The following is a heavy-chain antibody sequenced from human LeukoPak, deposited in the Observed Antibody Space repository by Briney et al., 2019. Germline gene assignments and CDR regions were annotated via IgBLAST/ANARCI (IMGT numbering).Heavy chain of an antibody. CDR3: ARADPFFDSSGYHYAFDI. CDR2: INPNSGGT. CDR1: GYTFTGYY. Sequence: GASVKVSCKASGYTFTGYYMHGVRQAPGQGLEWMGWINPNSGGTNYAQKFQGRVTMTRDTSISTAYMELSRLRSDDTAVYYCARADPFFDSSGYHYAFDIWGQGTMVTVSS. D-gene: IGHD3-22*01. J-gene: IGHJ3*02. V-gene: IGHV1-2*02.